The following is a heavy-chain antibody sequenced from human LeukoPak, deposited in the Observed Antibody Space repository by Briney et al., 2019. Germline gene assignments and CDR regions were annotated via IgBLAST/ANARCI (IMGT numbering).Heavy chain of an antibody. V-gene: IGHV3-21*01. J-gene: IGHJ4*02. Sequence: GGSLRLSCAASGFTFSSYSMNWVRQAPGKGLEWVSSISSSSSYIYYADSVKGRFTISRDNSKNTLYLQMNSLRAEDTAVYYCARDPFNYDSSGYYSYWGQGTLVTVSS. CDR1: GFTFSSYS. D-gene: IGHD3-22*01. CDR3: ARDPFNYDSSGYYSY. CDR2: ISSSSSYI.